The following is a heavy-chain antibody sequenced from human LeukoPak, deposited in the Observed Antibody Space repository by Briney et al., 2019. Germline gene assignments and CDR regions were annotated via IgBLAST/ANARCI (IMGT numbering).Heavy chain of an antibody. Sequence: SSENLSLTCTVSGGSNSSGGYYWSWIRQHPGKGLKWIGYIYYSGSTHYNPSLKSRVTISVDTSKNQFSLKLSSVTAADTAVYYCARDMTDWWFDPWGQGTLVTVSS. CDR2: IYYSGST. J-gene: IGHJ5*02. V-gene: IGHV4-31*03. CDR3: ARDMTDWWFDP. D-gene: IGHD3-9*01. CDR1: GGSNSSGGYY.